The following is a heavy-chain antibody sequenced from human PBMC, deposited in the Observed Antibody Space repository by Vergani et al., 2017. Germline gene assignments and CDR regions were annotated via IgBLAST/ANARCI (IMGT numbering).Heavy chain of an antibody. Sequence: QVHLQESGPGLVKPSETLSLTCTVPGGPISSYYWSWIRQPPGKGLEWIGYNYYSGSTNYNPSLKNRVTISVDPSKNQFSLKLSSVTAADPAVYYFARDLVTVDGRYFYYWGQGTLVTVSA. D-gene: IGHD6-19*01. V-gene: IGHV4-59*01. J-gene: IGHJ4*02. CDR3: ARDLVTVDGRYFYY. CDR2: NYYSGST. CDR1: GGPISSYY.